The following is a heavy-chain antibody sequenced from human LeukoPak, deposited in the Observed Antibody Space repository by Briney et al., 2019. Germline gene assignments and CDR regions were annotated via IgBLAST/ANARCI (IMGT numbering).Heavy chain of an antibody. V-gene: IGHV3-30*03. J-gene: IGHJ4*02. D-gene: IGHD4-17*01. CDR1: GFTFSSYG. Sequence: GRSLRLSCAASGFTFSSYGMHWVRQAPGKGLEWVAVISYDGSNKYYADSVKGRFTISRDNSKNTLYLQMNSLRAEDTAVYYCARERYGDPDYWGQGTLVTVSS. CDR3: ARERYGDPDY. CDR2: ISYDGSNK.